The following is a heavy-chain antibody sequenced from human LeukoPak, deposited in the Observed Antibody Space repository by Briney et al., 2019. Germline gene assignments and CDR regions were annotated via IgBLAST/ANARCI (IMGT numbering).Heavy chain of an antibody. D-gene: IGHD3-16*02. CDR1: GFRFTNYW. CDR3: ARDRGDYLWGRYRSRNFDY. J-gene: IGHJ4*02. CDR2: IKQDGSEK. V-gene: IGHV3-7*01. Sequence: GGSLRLSCAASGFRFTNYWMSWVRQAPGKGLEWVANIKQDGSEKYYVDSVKGRFTISRDNAKNSLYLQMNSLRAEDTAVYYCARDRGDYLWGRYRSRNFDYWGQGTLVTVSS.